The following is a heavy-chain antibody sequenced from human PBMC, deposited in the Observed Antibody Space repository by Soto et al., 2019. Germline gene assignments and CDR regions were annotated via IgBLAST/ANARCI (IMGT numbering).Heavy chain of an antibody. D-gene: IGHD1-26*01. CDR2: IIPIFTQT. J-gene: IGHJ6*02. CDR1: GYTFTIYT. CDR3: ARGGVGAAGGMDV. V-gene: IGHV1-69*02. Sequence: QVQLVQSGAEVKKPGSSVKVSCKSSGYTFTIYTVTWVRQAPGQGLEWMGRIIPIFTQTNYAQKFQDRVTMTADKSASTVYMEVSGLRYEDTAVYYCARGGVGAAGGMDVWGQGTTVTVSS.